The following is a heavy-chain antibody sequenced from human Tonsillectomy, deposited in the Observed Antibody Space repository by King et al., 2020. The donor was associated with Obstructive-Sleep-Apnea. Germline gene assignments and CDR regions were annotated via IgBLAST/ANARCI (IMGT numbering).Heavy chain of an antibody. D-gene: IGHD3-10*01. Sequence: VQLVESGGGVVQPGRSLRLSCEVSEFTFSSYGMHWVRQAPGKGLDWVAVISYDGSNKYYADSVKGGFTISRDNSKNTLYLQMNSLRAEDTAVYYCAKVISPWQLWSYFEYWGQGTLVTVSS. J-gene: IGHJ4*02. V-gene: IGHV3-30*18. CDR1: EFTFSSYG. CDR2: ISYDGSNK. CDR3: AKVISPWQLWSYFEY.